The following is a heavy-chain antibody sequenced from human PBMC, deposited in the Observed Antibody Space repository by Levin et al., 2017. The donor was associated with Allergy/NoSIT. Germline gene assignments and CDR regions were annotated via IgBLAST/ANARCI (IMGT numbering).Heavy chain of an antibody. D-gene: IGHD3-9*01. J-gene: IGHJ6*02. Sequence: LSLTCAASGFHFGNSGMHWVRQAPGKGLEWVAVISYDGINTYYADSVKGRFTVSRDNSKNTLFLQMSSLRGEDSAVYFCAKDVGRHYDMLAGAYFFYGMDVWGQGTTVTVSS. V-gene: IGHV3-30*18. CDR1: GFHFGNSG. CDR2: ISYDGINT. CDR3: AKDVGRHYDMLAGAYFFYGMDV.